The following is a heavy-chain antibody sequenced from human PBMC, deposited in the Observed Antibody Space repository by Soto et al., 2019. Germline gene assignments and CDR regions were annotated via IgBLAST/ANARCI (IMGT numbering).Heavy chain of an antibody. CDR3: AIVHSAMVTASCQY. D-gene: IGHD5-18*01. V-gene: IGHV3-23*01. CDR2: ISGSGGST. J-gene: IGHJ4*02. CDR1: GFTFSSYA. Sequence: EVQLLESGGGLVQPGGSLRLSCAASGFTFSSYAMSWVRQAPGKGLEWVSAISGSGGSTYYAASVKGRFTISRDNYKNTLYLQMKSLRAEDRAVYYCAIVHSAMVTASCQYWGQGTLVTVSS.